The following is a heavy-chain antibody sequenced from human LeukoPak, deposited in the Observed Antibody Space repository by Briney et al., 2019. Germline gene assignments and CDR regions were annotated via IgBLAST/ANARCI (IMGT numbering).Heavy chain of an antibody. CDR3: ATDFESRIAVAPTYNY. CDR1: GGSISSYY. D-gene: IGHD6-19*01. V-gene: IGHV4-59*12. J-gene: IGHJ4*02. Sequence: SETLSLTCTVSGGSISSYYWSWIRQPPGKGLEWIGYIYYSGSTNYNPSLKSRVTISVDTSKNQFSLKLSSVTAADTAVYYCATDFESRIAVAPTYNYWGQGTLVTVSS. CDR2: IYYSGST.